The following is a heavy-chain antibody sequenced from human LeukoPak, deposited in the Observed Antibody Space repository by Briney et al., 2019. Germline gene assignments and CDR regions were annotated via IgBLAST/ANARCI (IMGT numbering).Heavy chain of an antibody. D-gene: IGHD5-24*01. J-gene: IGHJ3*01. Sequence: GGSLRLSCAASGFNFITAAMTWVRQGPGKGLECVSLIGSSGGSTYYADSVKGRFTISRDNSNHTLSLQMNSLRVEDTAIYYCVKDIQLSTWGLGTMVTVSS. CDR1: GFNFITAA. CDR2: IGSSGGST. V-gene: IGHV3-23*01. CDR3: VKDIQLST.